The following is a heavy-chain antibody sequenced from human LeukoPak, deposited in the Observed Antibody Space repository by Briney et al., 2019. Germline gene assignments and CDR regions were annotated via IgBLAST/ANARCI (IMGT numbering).Heavy chain of an antibody. V-gene: IGHV3-21*01. D-gene: IGHD6-19*01. CDR1: GFTFRSYD. J-gene: IGHJ4*02. CDR2: ISGRGDYI. CDR3: AISSGWEDY. Sequence: GGSLRLSCAASGFTFRSYDMNWVRQAPGKGLEWVSSISGRGDYIYYADSVKGRFTISRDNAKNSLYLQMSSLRAEDTAVYYCAISSGWEDYWGQGTLVTVSS.